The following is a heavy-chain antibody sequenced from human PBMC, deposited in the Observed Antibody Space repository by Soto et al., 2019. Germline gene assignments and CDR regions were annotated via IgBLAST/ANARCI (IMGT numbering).Heavy chain of an antibody. J-gene: IGHJ5*02. D-gene: IGHD3-22*01. Sequence: QVQLQESGPGLVKPSQTLSLTCTVSGGSISSGGYYWSWIRQHPGKGLEWIGYIYYSGSTYYNPSLKSRVTISVDTYKNQFSLKLSSVTAADTAVYYCARASPYYDSSGYYREPNWFDPWGQGTLVTVSS. CDR3: ARASPYYDSSGYYREPNWFDP. CDR2: IYYSGST. CDR1: GGSISSGGYY. V-gene: IGHV4-31*03.